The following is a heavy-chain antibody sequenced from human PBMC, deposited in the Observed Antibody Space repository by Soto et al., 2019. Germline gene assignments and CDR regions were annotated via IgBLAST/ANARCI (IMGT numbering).Heavy chain of an antibody. CDR2: ISYDGSNK. D-gene: IGHD2-2*01. Sequence: GGSLRLSCAASGFTFRNYGMHWVRQAPGKGLEWVAVISYDGSNKYYADSVKGRFTISRDNSKNTLYLQMNSLRAEDTAVYYGAKDLCSSSSCYYNYGMDVWGQGTTVTVSS. CDR1: GFTFRNYG. V-gene: IGHV3-30*18. CDR3: AKDLCSSSSCYYNYGMDV. J-gene: IGHJ6*02.